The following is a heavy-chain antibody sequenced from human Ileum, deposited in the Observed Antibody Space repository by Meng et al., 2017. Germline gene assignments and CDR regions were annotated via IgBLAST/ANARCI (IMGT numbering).Heavy chain of an antibody. Sequence: QLQLQESGPGLVKSSETLSLTCTVSGGSISSSSYYWGWIRQPPGKGLEWIGSIYYSGSTYYNPSLKSRVTISVDTSKNQFSLKLSSVTAADTAVYYCASLPPYYYDSSGWDDAFDIWGQGTMVTVSS. CDR1: GGSISSSSYY. CDR2: IYYSGST. J-gene: IGHJ3*02. D-gene: IGHD3-22*01. V-gene: IGHV4-39*01. CDR3: ASLPPYYYDSSGWDDAFDI.